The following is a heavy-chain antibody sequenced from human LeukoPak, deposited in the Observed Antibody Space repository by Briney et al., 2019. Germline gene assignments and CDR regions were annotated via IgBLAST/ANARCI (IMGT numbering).Heavy chain of an antibody. Sequence: GGSLRLSCAASEFTFSSYAMQWVRQAPGKGLEWVSGISASGGSTYYADSVKGRFTISRDNSKNTLYLKMNSLRAEDTAIYYCAKYVTAKGPPYGLDVWGQGTTVTVSS. D-gene: IGHD1-14*01. J-gene: IGHJ6*02. V-gene: IGHV3-23*01. CDR1: EFTFSSYA. CDR3: AKYVTAKGPPYGLDV. CDR2: ISASGGST.